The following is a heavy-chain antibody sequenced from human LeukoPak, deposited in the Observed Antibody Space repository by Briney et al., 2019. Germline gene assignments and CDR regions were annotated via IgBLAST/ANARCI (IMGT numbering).Heavy chain of an antibody. D-gene: IGHD3-3*01. CDR3: ARGPFRDEWILEWLLRNWFDP. Sequence: ASVKVSCKASGGTFSSYAISWVRQAPGQGLEWMGGIIPIFGTANYAQKFQGRVTITADESTSTAYMELSSLRSEDTAVYYCARGPFRDEWILEWLLRNWFDPWGQGALVTVSS. CDR1: GGTFSSYA. V-gene: IGHV1-69*13. CDR2: IIPIFGTA. J-gene: IGHJ5*02.